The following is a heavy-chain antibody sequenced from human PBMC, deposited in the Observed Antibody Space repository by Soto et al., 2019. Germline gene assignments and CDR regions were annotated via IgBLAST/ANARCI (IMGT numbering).Heavy chain of an antibody. Sequence: QVQLVESGGGVVQPGRSLRLSCAASGFTFSSYGMHWVRQAPGKGLEWVAVIWYDGSNKYYADSVKGRFTISRDNSKNTLYLQMNSLRAEDTAVYYCAREPSLYSSGWFNYYYYGMDVWGQGTTVTVSS. V-gene: IGHV3-33*01. D-gene: IGHD6-19*01. J-gene: IGHJ6*02. CDR1: GFTFSSYG. CDR3: AREPSLYSSGWFNYYYYGMDV. CDR2: IWYDGSNK.